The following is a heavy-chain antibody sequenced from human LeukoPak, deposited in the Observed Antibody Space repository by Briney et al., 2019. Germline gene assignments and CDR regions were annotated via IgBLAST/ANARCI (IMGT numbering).Heavy chain of an antibody. CDR2: INHSGST. V-gene: IGHV4-34*01. CDR1: GGSFSGYY. Sequence: SETLSLTCAVYGGSFSGYYWSWIRQPPGKGLEWIGEINHSGSTNYNPSLKSRVTISVDTSKNQFSLKLSSVTAADTAVYYRARVNYYDSSGLVSPPHGCFDPWGQGTLVTVSS. CDR3: ARVNYYDSSGLVSPPHGCFDP. J-gene: IGHJ5*02. D-gene: IGHD3-22*01.